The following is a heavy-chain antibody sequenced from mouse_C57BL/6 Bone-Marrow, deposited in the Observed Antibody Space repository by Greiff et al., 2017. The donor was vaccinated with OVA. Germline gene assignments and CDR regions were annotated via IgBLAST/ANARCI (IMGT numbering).Heavy chain of an antibody. Sequence: EVKVVESEGGLVQPGSSMKLSCTASGFTFSDYYMAWVRQVPEKGLEWVANINYDGSSTYYLDSLKSRFIISRDNAKNILYLQMSSLKSEDTATYYCARDYYGRNYFDYWGQGTTLTVSS. J-gene: IGHJ2*01. CDR1: GFTFSDYY. V-gene: IGHV5-16*01. D-gene: IGHD1-1*01. CDR2: INYDGSST. CDR3: ARDYYGRNYFDY.